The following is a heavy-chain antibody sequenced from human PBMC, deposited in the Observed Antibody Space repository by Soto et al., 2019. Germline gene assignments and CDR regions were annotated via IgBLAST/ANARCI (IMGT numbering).Heavy chain of an antibody. D-gene: IGHD6-19*01. V-gene: IGHV3-72*01. CDR3: AMLGGWSGGSSGMDV. CDR2: IRRKANSYTT. J-gene: IGHJ6*02. CDR1: GLIFSDYH. Sequence: EVQLVESGGGLVQPGGSLRLSCAASGLIFSDYHMDWVRQAPGKGLEWVGRIRRKANSYTTEYAASVKGRFTISREHSKNALYLQMNSLKSEDTAVYYCAMLGGWSGGSSGMDVWGQGTTVTVSS.